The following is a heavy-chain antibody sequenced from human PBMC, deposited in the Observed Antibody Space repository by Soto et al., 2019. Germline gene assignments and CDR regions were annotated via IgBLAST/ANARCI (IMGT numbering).Heavy chain of an antibody. Sequence: GESLKISCKGSGYSFTSYWIGWVRQMPGKGLEWMGTIYPGDSDTRYSPSFQGQVTISADKSISTAYLQWSSLKASDTAMYYCATSRQDILTGYYTAILDYWGQGTLVTVSS. CDR1: GYSFTSYW. D-gene: IGHD3-9*01. J-gene: IGHJ4*02. CDR2: IYPGDSDT. CDR3: ATSRQDILTGYYTAILDY. V-gene: IGHV5-51*01.